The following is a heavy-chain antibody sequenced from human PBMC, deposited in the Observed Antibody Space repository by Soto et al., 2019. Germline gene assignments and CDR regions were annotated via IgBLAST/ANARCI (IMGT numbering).Heavy chain of an antibody. CDR2: IKHSGST. Sequence: SATLSLTCAVYDGSFTGFHWTWIRRPPGKGLEWIGEIKHSGSTNYNPSLTRRVTISVDTSKNQFSLKLNSVTAADTAVYYCARGVPFGHYSMDVWGQGTTVTVSS. J-gene: IGHJ6*02. CDR3: ARGVPFGHYSMDV. D-gene: IGHD3-3*01. CDR1: DGSFTGFH. V-gene: IGHV4-34*01.